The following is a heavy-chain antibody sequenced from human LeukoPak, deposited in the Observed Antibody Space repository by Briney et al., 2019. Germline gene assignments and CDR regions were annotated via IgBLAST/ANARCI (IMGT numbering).Heavy chain of an antibody. CDR2: IYYSGST. CDR1: GGSISSGGYY. CDR3: ARDYDSSPYYGMDV. D-gene: IGHD3-22*01. J-gene: IGHJ6*02. Sequence: SETLSLTCTVSGGSISSGGYYWSWLRQHPGKGLEWIGYIYYSGSTNYNPSLKSRVTISVDTSKNQFSLKLSSVTAADTAVYYCARDYDSSPYYGMDVWGQGTTVTVSS. V-gene: IGHV4-61*08.